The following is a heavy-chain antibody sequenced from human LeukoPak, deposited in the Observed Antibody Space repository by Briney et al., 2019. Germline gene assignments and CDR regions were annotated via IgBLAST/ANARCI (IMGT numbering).Heavy chain of an antibody. CDR3: ARNPYRSGAIDV. J-gene: IGHJ6*02. CDR1: GYTFTTYD. Sequence: AAVKVSCKASGYTFTTYDINWVRQATGQGLEWMGWMTPTSGNTGYAQKFQGRVTLTRNTSTNTAYMELSSLRSDDTAVYYCARNPYRSGAIDVWGQGTTVTVSS. D-gene: IGHD3-10*01. CDR2: MTPTSGNT. V-gene: IGHV1-8*02.